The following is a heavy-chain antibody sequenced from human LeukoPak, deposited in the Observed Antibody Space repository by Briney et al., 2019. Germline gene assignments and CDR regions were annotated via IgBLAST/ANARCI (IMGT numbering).Heavy chain of an antibody. J-gene: IGHJ4*02. D-gene: IGHD3-3*01. CDR2: IIPIFGTA. V-gene: IGHV1-69*05. Sequence: SVKVSCKASGGTFSSYAISWVRQAPGQGLEWMGGIIPIFGTANYAQKFQGRVTITTDESTSTAYMELSSLRSEDTAVYYCARGDFWSGYYYYFDYWGQGTLVTVSS. CDR1: GGTFSSYA. CDR3: ARGDFWSGYYYYFDY.